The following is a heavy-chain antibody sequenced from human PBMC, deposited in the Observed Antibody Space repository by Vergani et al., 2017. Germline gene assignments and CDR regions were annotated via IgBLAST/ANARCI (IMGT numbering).Heavy chain of an antibody. CDR1: GGTFSSYA. V-gene: IGHV1-2*02. Sequence: QVQLVQSGAEVKKPGSSVKVSCKASGGTFSSYAISWVRQAPGQGLEWMGWINPNSGGTNYAQKFQGRVTMTRDTSISTAYMELSRLRSDDTAVYYCARELCIAAAGICGGMDVWGQGTTVTVSS. CDR3: ARELCIAAAGICGGMDV. CDR2: INPNSGGT. D-gene: IGHD6-13*01. J-gene: IGHJ6*02.